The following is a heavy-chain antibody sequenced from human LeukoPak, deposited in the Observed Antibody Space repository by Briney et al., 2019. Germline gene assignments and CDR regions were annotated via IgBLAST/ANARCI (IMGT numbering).Heavy chain of an antibody. D-gene: IGHD4-11*01. CDR2: IIPIFCTA. J-gene: IGHJ4*02. Sequence: GASVKVSCKASGGTFSSYAISWVRQAPGQGLEWMGGIIPIFCTANYAQKFQGRVTITADESTSTAYMELSSLRSEDTAVYYCAREGSDYSNYGTLDYWGQGTLVTVSS. CDR3: AREGSDYSNYGTLDY. CDR1: GGTFSSYA. V-gene: IGHV1-69*13.